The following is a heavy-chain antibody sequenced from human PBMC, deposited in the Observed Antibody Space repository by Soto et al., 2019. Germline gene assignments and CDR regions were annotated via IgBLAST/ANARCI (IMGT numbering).Heavy chain of an antibody. D-gene: IGHD2-2*01. J-gene: IGHJ6*02. CDR1: GFTFSSYA. CDR3: AKVSRYCSSTSCRYYYYYGMDV. CDR2: ISGSGGST. Sequence: GGSLRLSCADSGFTFSSYAMSWVRQAPRKGLEWVSAISGSGGSTYYADSVKGRFTISRDNSKNTLYLQMNSLRAEDTAVYYCAKVSRYCSSTSCRYYYYYGMDVWGQGTTVTV. V-gene: IGHV3-23*01.